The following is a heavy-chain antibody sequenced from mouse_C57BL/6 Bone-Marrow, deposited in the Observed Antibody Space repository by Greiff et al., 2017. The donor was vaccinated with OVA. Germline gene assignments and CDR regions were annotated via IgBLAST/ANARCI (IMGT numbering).Heavy chain of an antibody. Sequence: QVQLQQPGAELVKPGASVKLSCKASGYTFTSYWMHWVKQRPGQGLEWIGMIHPNSGSTNYNEKFKSKATLTVDKSSSTAYMQLSSLTSEDSAVYYCARREVLWQLAWFAYWGQGTLVTVSA. CDR2: IHPNSGST. D-gene: IGHD2-1*01. CDR1: GYTFTSYW. J-gene: IGHJ3*01. CDR3: ARREVLWQLAWFAY. V-gene: IGHV1-64*01.